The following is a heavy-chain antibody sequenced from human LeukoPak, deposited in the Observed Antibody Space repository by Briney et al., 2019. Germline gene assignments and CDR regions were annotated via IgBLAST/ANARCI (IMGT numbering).Heavy chain of an antibody. Sequence: PSETLSLTCTVSDGSISSYYWSWIRQPAGKGLEWIGRIYISGSTNYNPSLKSRVTMSVDTSKNQFSLKLSSVTAADTAVYYCARDRGTWNDDGFDYWGRGTLVTVSS. CDR2: IYISGST. V-gene: IGHV4-4*07. D-gene: IGHD1-1*01. CDR1: DGSISSYY. CDR3: ARDRGTWNDDGFDY. J-gene: IGHJ4*02.